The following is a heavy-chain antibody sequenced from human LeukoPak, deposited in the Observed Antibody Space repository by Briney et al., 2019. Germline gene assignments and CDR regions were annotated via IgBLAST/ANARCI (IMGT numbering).Heavy chain of an antibody. Sequence: GGSLRLSCAASGFTFSSYAMSWVRQAPGKGLEWVSVLSNIGSSTSYADSVKGRFTISRDNSKNTLYLQMNSLRAEDTAVYYCAKLYTSRWYNDYWGQGTLVTVSS. J-gene: IGHJ4*02. CDR2: LSNIGSST. D-gene: IGHD6-13*01. CDR1: GFTFSSYA. V-gene: IGHV3-23*01. CDR3: AKLYTSRWYNDY.